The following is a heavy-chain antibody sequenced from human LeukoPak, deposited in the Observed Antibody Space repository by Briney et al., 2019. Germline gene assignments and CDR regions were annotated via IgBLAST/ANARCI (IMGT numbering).Heavy chain of an antibody. V-gene: IGHV4-59*01. D-gene: IGHD2-15*01. CDR3: ARGRVAYSAYYFDY. J-gene: IGHJ4*02. Sequence: PSETLSLTCTVPGDSITNYFWSWIRQPPGKGLEWIGYIYYTGNTNYKPSLKSRVTMSVDTSTNQFSLRLRSVTAADTAVYYCARGRVAYSAYYFDYWGRGTLVTVSS. CDR2: IYYTGNT. CDR1: GDSITNYF.